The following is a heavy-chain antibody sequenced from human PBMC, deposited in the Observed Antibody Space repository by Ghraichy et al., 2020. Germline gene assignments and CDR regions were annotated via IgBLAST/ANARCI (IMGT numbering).Heavy chain of an antibody. Sequence: SETLSLTCTVSGGSISSYYWSWIRQPPGKGLEWIGYIYYSGSTNYNPSLKSRVTISVDTSKNQFSLKLSSVTAADTAVYYCARERASYYYDSSGYSPLYYYYYMDVWGKGTTVTVSS. D-gene: IGHD3-22*01. CDR3: ARERASYYYDSSGYSPLYYYYYMDV. CDR2: IYYSGST. J-gene: IGHJ6*03. CDR1: GGSISSYY. V-gene: IGHV4-59*01.